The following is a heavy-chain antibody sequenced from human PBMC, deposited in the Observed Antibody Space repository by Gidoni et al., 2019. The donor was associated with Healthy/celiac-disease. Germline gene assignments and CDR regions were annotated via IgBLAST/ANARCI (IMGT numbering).Heavy chain of an antibody. Sequence: EVQLVESGGGLVQPGRSLRLSCAASGFTFDDYAMHWVRQAPGKGLEWVSGISWNSGSIGYADSVKGRFTISRDNAKNSLYLQMNSLRAEDTALYYCAKDIDGSYFPGGGFDYWGQGTLVTVSS. CDR3: AKDIDGSYFPGGGFDY. J-gene: IGHJ4*02. CDR2: ISWNSGSI. V-gene: IGHV3-9*01. CDR1: GFTFDDYA. D-gene: IGHD1-26*01.